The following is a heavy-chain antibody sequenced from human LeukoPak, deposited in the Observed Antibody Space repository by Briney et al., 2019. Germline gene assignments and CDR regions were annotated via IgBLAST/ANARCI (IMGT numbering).Heavy chain of an antibody. D-gene: IGHD2-15*01. J-gene: IGHJ2*01. CDR3: AKHAACWYFDL. CDR2: ISNTGGST. Sequence: GGSLRLSCAASGFTFSSYAMSWVRQAPGKGLEWVSTISNTGGSTYYADSVKGRFTISRDNSKNTLLLQMNSLRAEDTAVYNCAKHAACWYFDLWGRGTLVTVSS. CDR1: GFTFSSYA. V-gene: IGHV3-23*01.